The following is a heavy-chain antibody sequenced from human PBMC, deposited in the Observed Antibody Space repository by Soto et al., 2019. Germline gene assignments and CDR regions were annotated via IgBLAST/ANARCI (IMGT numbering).Heavy chain of an antibody. CDR2: IYYSGST. CDR3: ARPPFDDSSGYYSFSKYSQH. CDR1: GGSISSGGYY. D-gene: IGHD3-22*01. J-gene: IGHJ1*01. V-gene: IGHV4-31*03. Sequence: PSETLSLTCTVSGGSISSGGYYWSWIRQHPGKGLEWIGYIYYSGSTYYNPSLKSRVTISVDTSKNQFSLKLSSVTAADTAVYYCARPPFDDSSGYYSFSKYSQHWGQGTLVTVPS.